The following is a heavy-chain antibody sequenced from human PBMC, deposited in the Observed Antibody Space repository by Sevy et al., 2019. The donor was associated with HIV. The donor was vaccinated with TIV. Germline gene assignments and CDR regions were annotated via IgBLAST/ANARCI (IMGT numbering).Heavy chain of an antibody. CDR1: GFTFSDAW. D-gene: IGHD5-12*01. J-gene: IGHJ6*03. CDR2: IKNKSDGGTT. CDR3: TTLGCSVSPISYYLDV. Sequence: RGSLRLSCAASGFTFSDAWMSWVRQAPGKGLEWVGRIKNKSDGGTTDYSAPVKGRFTSSSDDSKKTLYLQMNSLKNEDTAVYYCTTLGCSVSPISYYLDVWGKGTTVTVSS. V-gene: IGHV3-15*01.